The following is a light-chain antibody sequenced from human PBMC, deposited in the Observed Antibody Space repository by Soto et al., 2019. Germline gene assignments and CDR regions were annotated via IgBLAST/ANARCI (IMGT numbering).Light chain of an antibody. CDR3: SSHAGSNNVRV. V-gene: IGLV2-8*01. CDR1: SSDVGGYDL. J-gene: IGLJ3*02. Sequence: QSALTQPPSASGSPGQSVTISCTGTSSDVGGYDLFSWYQQHPGNAAKIMIYEVNRRPSGVPDRFSGSKSGNTASLTVSGLQAEDAADCSCSSHAGSNNVRVFGGGTKLSVL. CDR2: EVN.